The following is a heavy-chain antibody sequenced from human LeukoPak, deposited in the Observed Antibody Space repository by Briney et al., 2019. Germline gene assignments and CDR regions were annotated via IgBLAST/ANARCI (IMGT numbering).Heavy chain of an antibody. CDR3: AGRKTESAIVGSLDNWFDP. CDR1: GGSISSYY. CDR2: IYYSGST. J-gene: IGHJ5*02. V-gene: IGHV4-59*12. Sequence: SETLSLTCTVSGGSISSYYWSWIRQPPGKGLEWIGYIYYSGSTNYNPSLKSRVTISVDTSKNQFSLKLSSVTAADTAVYYCAGRKTESAIVGSLDNWFDPWGQGTLVTVSS. D-gene: IGHD1-26*01.